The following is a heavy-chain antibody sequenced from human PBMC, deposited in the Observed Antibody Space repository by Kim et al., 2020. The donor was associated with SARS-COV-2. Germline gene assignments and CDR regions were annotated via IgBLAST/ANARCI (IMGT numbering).Heavy chain of an antibody. Sequence: ASVKVSCKPSGYTFTSYGISWVRQAPGQGLEWMGWISAYNGNTNYAQKLQGRVTMTTDTSTSTAYMELRSLRSDDTAVYYCARDVVRYCSGGSCYYYYYYGMDVWGQGTTVTVSS. J-gene: IGHJ6*02. D-gene: IGHD2-15*01. CDR2: ISAYNGNT. CDR1: GYTFTSYG. CDR3: ARDVVRYCSGGSCYYYYYYGMDV. V-gene: IGHV1-18*01.